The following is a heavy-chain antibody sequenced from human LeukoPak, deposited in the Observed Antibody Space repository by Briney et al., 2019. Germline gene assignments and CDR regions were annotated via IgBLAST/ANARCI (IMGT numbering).Heavy chain of an antibody. J-gene: IGHJ4*02. V-gene: IGHV3-30*02. D-gene: IGHD2-21*01. Sequence: GGSLRLSCAASGFIFNTYGMHWVRQAPGKGLEWVAFIRNDGSDKYYAVSVKGRFTTSRDNSKNTLYLQMNSLRVEDTALYYCAKDRAYGQFLWGNDYWGQGTLVTVSS. CDR2: IRNDGSDK. CDR1: GFIFNTYG. CDR3: AKDRAYGQFLWGNDY.